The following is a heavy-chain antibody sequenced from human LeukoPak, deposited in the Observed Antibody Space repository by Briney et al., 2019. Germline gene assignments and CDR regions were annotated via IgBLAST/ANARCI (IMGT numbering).Heavy chain of an antibody. CDR2: INPSGGST. D-gene: IGHD1-1*01. CDR1: GYTFTSYC. J-gene: IGHJ1*01. V-gene: IGHV1-46*01. Sequence: GASVKVSCKASGYTFTSYCMHWVRQAPGQGLEWMGIINPSGGSTSYAQKFQGRITITRNTSISTVYMELSSLRSEDTAVYYCARGPPTAQYFQHWGQGTLVTVSS. CDR3: ARGPPTAQYFQH.